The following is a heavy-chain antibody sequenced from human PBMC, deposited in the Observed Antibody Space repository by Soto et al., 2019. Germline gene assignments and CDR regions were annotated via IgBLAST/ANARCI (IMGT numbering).Heavy chain of an antibody. J-gene: IGHJ6*02. D-gene: IGHD4-17*01. CDR1: GGSFSGYY. CDR3: ARSCWVTTRCGAGVRGYYYYGMDV. V-gene: IGHV4-34*01. CDR2: FNHSGST. Sequence: SETLSLTCAVYGGSFSGYYWSWIRQPPGKGLEWIGEFNHSGSTNYNPSLKSRVTISVDTSKNQFSLKLSSVTAADTAVYYCARSCWVTTRCGAGVRGYYYYGMDVWGQGTTVTVSS.